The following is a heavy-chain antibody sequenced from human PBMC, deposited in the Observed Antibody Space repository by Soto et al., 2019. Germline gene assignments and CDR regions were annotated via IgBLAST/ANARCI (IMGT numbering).Heavy chain of an antibody. V-gene: IGHV1-69*13. CDR3: ARQFEVISYYYYGMDV. J-gene: IGHJ6*02. Sequence: SVKVSCKASGGTFSSYAISWVRQAPGQGLEWMGGIIPIFGTANCAQKFQGRVTITADESTSTAYMELSSLRSEDTAVYYCARQFEVISYYYYGMDVWGQGTTVTVSS. CDR2: IIPIFGTA. CDR1: GGTFSSYA. D-gene: IGHD3-16*02.